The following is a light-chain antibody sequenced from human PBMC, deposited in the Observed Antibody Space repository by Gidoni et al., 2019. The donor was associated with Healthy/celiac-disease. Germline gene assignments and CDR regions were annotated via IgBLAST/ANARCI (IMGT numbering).Light chain of an antibody. Sequence: DIVMTQSPDSLAVSLGERATINCKSSQSVLYSSNNKNYLAWYQQKPGQPPKLLIYLASTRESGVTDRFSGSGSGTDFTLTISSLQAEDVAVYYCQQDYSTPQTFGQGTKLEIK. CDR3: QQDYSTPQT. CDR1: QSVLYSSNNKNY. J-gene: IGKJ2*01. V-gene: IGKV4-1*01. CDR2: LAS.